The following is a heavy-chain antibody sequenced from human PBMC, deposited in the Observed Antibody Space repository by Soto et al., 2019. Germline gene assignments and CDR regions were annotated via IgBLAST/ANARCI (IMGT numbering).Heavy chain of an antibody. CDR1: GDSISTYY. CDR3: ARARPSYPFDY. CDR2: IYYSGST. D-gene: IGHD3-16*01. J-gene: IGHJ4*02. V-gene: IGHV4-59*01. Sequence: SETLSLTCTVSGDSISTYYWSWIRQPPGKGLQWIGYIYYSGSTNYNPSLKSRVTISVDTSKNQFSLKLSSVTAADTAVYYCARARPSYPFDYWGQGTLVTVSS.